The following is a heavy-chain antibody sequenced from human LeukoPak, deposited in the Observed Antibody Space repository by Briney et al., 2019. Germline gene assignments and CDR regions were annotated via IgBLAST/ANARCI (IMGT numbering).Heavy chain of an antibody. CDR2: ISAYNGNT. Sequence: ASVKVSCKASGYTFTSYGISWVRQAPGQGLEWMGWISAYNGNTNYAQKLQGRVTMTRNISTATAYMELSSLKSDDAAVYYCARVNTYYYGSGVSRAFHMWGQGTMVTVSS. CDR3: ARVNTYYYGSGVSRAFHM. V-gene: IGHV1-18*01. D-gene: IGHD3-10*01. J-gene: IGHJ3*02. CDR1: GYTFTSYG.